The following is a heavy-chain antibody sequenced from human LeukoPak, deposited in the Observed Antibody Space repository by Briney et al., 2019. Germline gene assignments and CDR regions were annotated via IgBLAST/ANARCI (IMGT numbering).Heavy chain of an antibody. Sequence: SQTLSLTCTVSGGSVSSADSHWGWIRQYPGKGLEWIGYISHTGDTSYSPSLKSRVMISRDSSTNQFSLTPTSVTAADTAIYYCVRAVTGTSLYDYWGQGTLVTVSS. CDR1: GGSVSSADSH. CDR2: ISHTGDT. CDR3: VRAVTGTSLYDY. J-gene: IGHJ4*02. V-gene: IGHV4-31*03. D-gene: IGHD1-7*01.